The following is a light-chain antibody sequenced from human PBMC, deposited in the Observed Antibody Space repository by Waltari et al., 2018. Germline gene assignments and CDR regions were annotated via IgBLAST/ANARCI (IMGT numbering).Light chain of an antibody. V-gene: IGLV2-8*01. Sequence: QSALTQPPSASGSPGQSVTISCTGTSSDVGRYNYVSWYQQHPGKAPKLIIYEVTKRPSGLPDRFSGSKSGNTASLTVSRLQAEDEADYYCSSFADTNPFVFGTGTKVTVL. CDR2: EVT. CDR3: SSFADTNPFV. CDR1: SSDVGRYNY. J-gene: IGLJ1*01.